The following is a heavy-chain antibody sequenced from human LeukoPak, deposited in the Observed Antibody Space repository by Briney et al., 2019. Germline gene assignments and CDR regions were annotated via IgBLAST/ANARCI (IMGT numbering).Heavy chain of an antibody. J-gene: IGHJ4*02. D-gene: IGHD6-19*01. Sequence: SETLSLTCTVSGGSISSSNYYWGWIRQPPGKGLEWIGSIYYSGSTYYNPSLKSRVTISLDASKNQFSLKLSSVTAADTAVYYCTRLAAVAGSRDYWGQGTLVTVSS. CDR1: GGSISSSNYY. CDR2: IYYSGST. V-gene: IGHV4-39*07. CDR3: TRLAAVAGSRDY.